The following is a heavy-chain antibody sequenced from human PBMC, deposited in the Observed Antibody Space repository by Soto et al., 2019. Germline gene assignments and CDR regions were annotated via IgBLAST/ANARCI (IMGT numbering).Heavy chain of an antibody. J-gene: IGHJ4*02. D-gene: IGHD3-3*02. V-gene: IGHV3-74*01. CDR3: ARGAFHNYYVDS. Sequence: EVQLVESGGDSVQPGGSLRLSCAASGFTFSTYWMHWVRQAPGEGLVWVSRIKGDGSSTSSADPVEGRFTISRDNAKNTVYLHMNSLRADDTAVYYCARGAFHNYYVDSWGQGTLVTVSS. CDR1: GFTFSTYW. CDR2: IKGDGSST.